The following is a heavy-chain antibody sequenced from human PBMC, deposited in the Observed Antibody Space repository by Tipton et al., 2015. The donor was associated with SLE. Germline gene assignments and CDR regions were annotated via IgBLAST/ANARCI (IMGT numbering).Heavy chain of an antibody. Sequence: TLSLTCAVYGGSFSGYYWSWIRQPPGKGLEWIGEINHSGSTNYNPSLKSRVTISVDTSKNQFSLRLSSVTAADTAVYYCAAHRPSSIWGQGTLVTVSS. J-gene: IGHJ4*02. CDR2: INHSGST. CDR3: AAHRPSSI. D-gene: IGHD6-13*01. V-gene: IGHV4-34*01. CDR1: GGSFSGYY.